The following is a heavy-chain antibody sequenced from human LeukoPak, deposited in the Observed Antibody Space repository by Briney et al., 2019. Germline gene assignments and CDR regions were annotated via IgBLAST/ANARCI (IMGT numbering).Heavy chain of an antibody. CDR1: GGSISSGGYS. CDR3: ARVDTAMVYGMDV. V-gene: IGHV4-30-2*01. Sequence: PSETLSLTCAVSGGSISSGGYSWSWIRQPPGTGLEWIGYIYHSGSTYYNPSLKSRVTISVDRSKNQFSLKLSSVTAADTAVYYCARVDTAMVYGMDVWGQGTTVTVSS. D-gene: IGHD5-18*01. J-gene: IGHJ6*02. CDR2: IYHSGST.